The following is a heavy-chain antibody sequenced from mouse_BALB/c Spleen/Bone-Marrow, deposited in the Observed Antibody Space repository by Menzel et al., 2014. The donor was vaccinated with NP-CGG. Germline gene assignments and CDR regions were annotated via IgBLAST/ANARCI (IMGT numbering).Heavy chain of an antibody. CDR2: IYPGNGDT. J-gene: IGHJ3*01. V-gene: IGHV1-5*01. CDR3: TFLVKEDFAY. Sequence: EVQLHQSGTVLARPGASVKMSCKASGYSFTSYWMHRVKQRPGQGLEWIGAIYPGNGDTSYDQKFKGKAKLTAVTSASASIMEISSLTKEDSAVYYCTFLVKEDFAYWGQGTLVTVSA. CDR1: GYSFTSYW. D-gene: IGHD2-10*02.